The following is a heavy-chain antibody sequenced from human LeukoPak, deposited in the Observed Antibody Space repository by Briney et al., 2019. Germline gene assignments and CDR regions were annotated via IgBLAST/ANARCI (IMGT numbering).Heavy chain of an antibody. CDR2: ISSSSSYI. Sequence: GGSLRLSCAASGFTFSSYSMNWVRQAPGKGLEWVSSISSSSSYIYYADSVKGRFTISRDNANNSLYLQMNSLRAEDTAVYYCARGGGLRFLEWLFDYWGQGTLVTVSS. J-gene: IGHJ4*02. CDR1: GFTFSSYS. D-gene: IGHD3-3*01. CDR3: ARGGGLRFLEWLFDY. V-gene: IGHV3-21*01.